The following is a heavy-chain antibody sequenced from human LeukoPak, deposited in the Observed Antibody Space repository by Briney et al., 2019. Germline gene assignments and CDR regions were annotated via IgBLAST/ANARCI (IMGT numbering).Heavy chain of an antibody. CDR3: VRRRGTYYYYMDV. D-gene: IGHD5-24*01. Sequence: GGSLRLSCAASGFTFSSYEMNWVRQAPGKGLEWVSYISSSGSTIYYADSVKGRFTISRDNAKNSLYLQMNSLRAEDTAVYYCVRRRGTYYYYMDVWGKGTTVTISS. CDR2: ISSSGSTI. CDR1: GFTFSSYE. J-gene: IGHJ6*03. V-gene: IGHV3-48*03.